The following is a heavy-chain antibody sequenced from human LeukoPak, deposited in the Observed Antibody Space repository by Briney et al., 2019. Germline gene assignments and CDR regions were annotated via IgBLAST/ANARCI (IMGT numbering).Heavy chain of an antibody. CDR2: IYYSGST. V-gene: IGHV4-59*12. CDR3: ARVPYSSSWYKRNWFDP. CDR1: GGSISSYY. J-gene: IGHJ5*02. Sequence: PSETLSLTCTVSGGSISSYYWSWIRQPPGRGLEWIGHIYYSGSTYYNPSLKSRVTISVDTSKNQFSLKLSSVTAADTAVYYCARVPYSSSWYKRNWFDPWGQGTLVTVSS. D-gene: IGHD6-13*01.